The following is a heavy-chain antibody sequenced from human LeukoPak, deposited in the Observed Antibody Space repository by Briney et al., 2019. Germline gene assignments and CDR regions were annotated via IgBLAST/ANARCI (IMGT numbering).Heavy chain of an antibody. J-gene: IGHJ4*02. CDR1: GFSFSNAW. CDR3: TTAIYGEVDY. D-gene: IGHD4-17*01. Sequence: GGSLRLSCAASGFSFSNAWMSWVRPAPGKGLEWVGRIKSKTDGGTTDYAAPGKGRFTISRDDSKNTLYLKMNSLKTDDTAVYYCTTAIYGEVDYWGQGTLVTVSS. V-gene: IGHV3-15*01. CDR2: IKSKTDGGTT.